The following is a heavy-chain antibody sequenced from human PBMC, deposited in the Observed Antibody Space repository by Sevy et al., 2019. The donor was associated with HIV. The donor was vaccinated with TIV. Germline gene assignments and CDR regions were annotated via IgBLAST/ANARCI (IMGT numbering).Heavy chain of an antibody. Sequence: GVYLRLSCAASGFTFDTYWMQWVRQAPGQGLEWVANIRQDGNELYYADSVRGRFTISRDNAKETLYLQMSNLRVEDSAIYYCARRYFDLWGQGTLVTVSS. CDR3: ARRYFDL. J-gene: IGHJ4*02. CDR2: IRQDGNEL. V-gene: IGHV3-7*01. CDR1: GFTFDTYW.